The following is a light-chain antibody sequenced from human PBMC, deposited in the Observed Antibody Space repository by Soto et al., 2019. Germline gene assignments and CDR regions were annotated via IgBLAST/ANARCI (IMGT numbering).Light chain of an antibody. V-gene: IGKV3-20*01. CDR3: QQYGSSPPYWT. J-gene: IGKJ1*01. CDR1: QTVSSSY. Sequence: EIVMTQSPATLAVSPGERATLSCRASQTVSSSYLVWYQHKPGQAPRLLIFGASNRATGIPDRFSGSGSGTDFTLTISRLEPEDSAVYYCQQYGSSPPYWTFGQGTKVDIK. CDR2: GAS.